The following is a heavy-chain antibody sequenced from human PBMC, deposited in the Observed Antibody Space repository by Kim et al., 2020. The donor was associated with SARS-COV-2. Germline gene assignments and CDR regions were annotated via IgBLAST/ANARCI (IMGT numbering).Heavy chain of an antibody. D-gene: IGHD2-15*01. CDR2: T. CDR3: TTDIVVVVAWY. Sequence: TDYAAPVKGRFTISRDDSKNTLYLQMNSLKTEDTAVYYCTTDIVVVVAWYWGQGTLVTVSS. J-gene: IGHJ4*02. V-gene: IGHV3-15*01.